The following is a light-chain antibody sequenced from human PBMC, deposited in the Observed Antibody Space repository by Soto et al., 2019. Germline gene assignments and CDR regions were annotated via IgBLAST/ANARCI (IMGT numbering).Light chain of an antibody. CDR3: QHSNNWPFT. V-gene: IGKV3-11*01. CDR2: DTS. J-gene: IGKJ4*01. CDR1: QSVYSY. Sequence: EIVLTQSPATLSLSPGERAPLSCRASQSVYSYLAWYQQRAGQAPRLLISDTSNRATGIPPRFSGSGSGTDFNLTISRLEPEDFAVYYCQHSNNWPFTFGGGTKVELK.